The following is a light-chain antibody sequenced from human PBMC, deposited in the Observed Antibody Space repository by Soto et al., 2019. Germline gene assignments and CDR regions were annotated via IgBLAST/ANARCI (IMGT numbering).Light chain of an antibody. CDR3: QQRSNWPPT. CDR1: QTFPSS. Sequence: EIVMTQSPATLSVCPGEGVTLSCRASQTFPSSIAWYQQKPGQAPRLLIYDASNRATGIPARFSGSGSGTDFTLTISSLEPEDFAVYYCQQRSNWPPTFGQGTRLEIK. CDR2: DAS. J-gene: IGKJ5*01. V-gene: IGKV3-11*01.